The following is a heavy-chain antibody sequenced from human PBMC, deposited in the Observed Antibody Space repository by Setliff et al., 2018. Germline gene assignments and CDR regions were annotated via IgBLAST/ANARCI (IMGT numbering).Heavy chain of an antibody. D-gene: IGHD1-26*01. CDR1: GFSFSDNY. Sequence: PGGSLRLSCAASGFSFSDNYMSWIRQAPGKGLEWVAYISSSGISIDYADSVKGRFVISRDNAKNSLSLQMNSLRVEDTAVYYCVRDIAGGSHATYFDYWGHGTLVTVSS. J-gene: IGHJ4*01. CDR2: ISSSGISI. V-gene: IGHV3-11*04. CDR3: VRDIAGGSHATYFDY.